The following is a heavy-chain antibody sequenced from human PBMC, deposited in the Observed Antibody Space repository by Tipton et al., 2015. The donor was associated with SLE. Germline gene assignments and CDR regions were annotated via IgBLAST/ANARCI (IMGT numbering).Heavy chain of an antibody. CDR2: VNHSRNT. Sequence: TLSLTCAVSGGSISSGGYSWNWIRQPPGKGLEWIGGVNHSRNTIYNPSLKSRVTISLDTSKNQFPLKLNSVTAADTAVYYCARGIAGYYYYCYMDVWGKGTTVTVSS. V-gene: IGHV4-30-2*01. CDR3: ARGIAGYYYYCYMDV. CDR1: GGSISSGGYS. J-gene: IGHJ6*03. D-gene: IGHD1-20*01.